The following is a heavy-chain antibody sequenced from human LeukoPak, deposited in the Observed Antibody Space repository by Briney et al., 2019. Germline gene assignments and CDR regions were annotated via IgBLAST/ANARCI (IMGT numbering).Heavy chain of an antibody. Sequence: GASVKVSCKASGYTFTGYYMHWVRQAPGQGLEWMGWINPNSGGTNYAQKFQGGVTMTRDTSISTAYMELSRLRSDDTAVYYCARGPDIVATIRWFDPWGQGTLVTVSS. J-gene: IGHJ5*02. CDR1: GYTFTGYY. D-gene: IGHD5-12*01. V-gene: IGHV1-2*02. CDR3: ARGPDIVATIRWFDP. CDR2: INPNSGGT.